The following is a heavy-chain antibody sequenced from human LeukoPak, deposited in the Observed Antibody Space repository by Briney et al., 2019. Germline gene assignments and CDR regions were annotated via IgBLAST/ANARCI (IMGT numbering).Heavy chain of an antibody. CDR2: IYDSGST. Sequence: PSETLSLTCTVSGGSISSSSYYWGWIRQPPGKGLEWIGSIYDSGSTYYNPSLKSRVTISVDTSKNQFSLKLSSVTAADTAVYYCARCVVATGGIDYWGQGTLVTVSS. CDR1: GGSISSSSYY. CDR3: ARCVVATGGIDY. D-gene: IGHD2-21*01. V-gene: IGHV4-39*01. J-gene: IGHJ4*02.